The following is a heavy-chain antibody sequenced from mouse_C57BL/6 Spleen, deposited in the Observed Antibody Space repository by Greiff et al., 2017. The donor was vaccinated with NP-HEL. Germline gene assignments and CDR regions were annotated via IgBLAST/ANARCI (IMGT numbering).Heavy chain of an antibody. J-gene: IGHJ3*01. V-gene: IGHV1-69*01. CDR2: IDPSDSYT. CDR1: GYTFTSYW. D-gene: IGHD4-1*01. CDR3: ARSRTGTEFAY. Sequence: QVQLQQPGAELVMPGASVKLSCKASGYTFTSYWMHWVKQRPGQGLEWIGEIDPSDSYTNYNQQFKGKSTLTVDKSSSTAYMQLSSLTSEDSAVYYCARSRTGTEFAYWGQGTLVTVSA.